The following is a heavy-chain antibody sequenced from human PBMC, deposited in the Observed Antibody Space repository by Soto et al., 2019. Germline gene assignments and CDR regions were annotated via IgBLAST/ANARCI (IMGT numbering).Heavy chain of an antibody. D-gene: IGHD3-10*01. J-gene: IGHJ5*02. CDR3: AGSPGPEMNLFAP. CDR2: IIPILGIA. V-gene: IGHV1-69*02. CDR1: GGTFSSYT. Sequence: QVQLVQSGAEVKKPGSSVKVSCKASGGTFSSYTISWVRQAPGQGLEWRGRIIPILGIANYAQKFQARVTITADKSTSKASLELSSLRSEDPAVYYCAGSPGPEMNLFAPWRQGTLVTVSS.